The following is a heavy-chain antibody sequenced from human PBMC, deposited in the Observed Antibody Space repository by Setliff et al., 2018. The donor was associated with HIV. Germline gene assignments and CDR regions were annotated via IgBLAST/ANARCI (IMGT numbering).Heavy chain of an antibody. J-gene: IGHJ4*02. CDR3: AAWGPRYSYAPYFFDS. Sequence: TLSLTCTVSGGSISSGSYYWSWIRQPAGKGLEWIGRIYTSGSTNYNPSLKSRVTISVDTSTNQFYLTLSSVTAADTAVYYCAAWGPRYSYAPYFFDSWGQGTLVTAPQ. CDR2: IYTSGST. V-gene: IGHV4-61*02. D-gene: IGHD5-18*01. CDR1: GGSISSGSYY.